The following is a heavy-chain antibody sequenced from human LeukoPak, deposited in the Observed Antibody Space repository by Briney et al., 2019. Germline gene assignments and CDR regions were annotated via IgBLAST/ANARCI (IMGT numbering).Heavy chain of an antibody. Sequence: KPSETLSLTCTVSGGSISSSSYYWGWIRQPPGKGLEWIGSIYYSGSTYYNPSLKSRVTISVDTSKNQFSLKLSSVTAADTAVYYCAREQIAVAGTFDYWGQGTLVTVSS. CDR2: IYYSGST. D-gene: IGHD6-19*01. V-gene: IGHV4-39*07. CDR1: GGSISSSSYY. CDR3: AREQIAVAGTFDY. J-gene: IGHJ4*02.